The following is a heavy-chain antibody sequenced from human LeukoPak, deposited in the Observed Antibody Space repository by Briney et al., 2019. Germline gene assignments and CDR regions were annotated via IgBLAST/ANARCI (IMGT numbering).Heavy chain of an antibody. J-gene: IGHJ2*01. D-gene: IGHD1-1*01. Sequence: SETLSLTCTVSGGSISSSSYYWGWIRQPPGKGLEWIGSIYYSGSTYYNPSLKSRVTISVDTSKNQFSLKLSSVTAADTAVYYCARGTGRRRSLWYFDLWGRGTLVTVSS. CDR1: GGSISSSSYY. CDR3: ARGTGRRRSLWYFDL. V-gene: IGHV4-39*01. CDR2: IYYSGST.